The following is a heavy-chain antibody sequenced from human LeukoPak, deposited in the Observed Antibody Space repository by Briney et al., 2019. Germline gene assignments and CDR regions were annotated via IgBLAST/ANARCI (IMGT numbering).Heavy chain of an antibody. CDR3: ARDGHFDF. D-gene: IGHD3/OR15-3a*01. Sequence: GGSLRLSCAASGFSFSSYTMNWLRQAPGKGLEWVSSIRTNNYRYGAGSVKGRFTISRDNAKNSLFLQMDSLGAEDTAVHYCARDGHFDFWGQGTLVTVSS. CDR2: IRTNNYR. CDR1: GFSFSSYT. V-gene: IGHV3-21*01. J-gene: IGHJ4*02.